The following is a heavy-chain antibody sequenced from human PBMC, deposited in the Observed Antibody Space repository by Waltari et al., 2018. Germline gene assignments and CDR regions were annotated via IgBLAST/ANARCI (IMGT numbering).Heavy chain of an antibody. CDR1: GYTFTSYA. V-gene: IGHV1-3*01. Sequence: QVQLVQSGAEVKKPGASVKVSCKASGYTFTSYAMHLVRQAPGQRLEWMGWINAGNGNTKYSQKFQGRVTITRDTSASTAYMELSSLRSEDTAVYYCARDPRTYGGPPYWYFDLWGRGTLVTVSS. CDR2: INAGNGNT. J-gene: IGHJ2*01. CDR3: ARDPRTYGGPPYWYFDL. D-gene: IGHD4-17*01.